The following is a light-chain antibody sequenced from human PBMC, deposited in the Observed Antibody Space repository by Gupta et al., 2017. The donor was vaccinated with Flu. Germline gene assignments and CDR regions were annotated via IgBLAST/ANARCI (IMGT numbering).Light chain of an antibody. Sequence: QSVLTQPPSVSGPPGQRVTISCTGATSTLGTHYDVHWYQQRLPGTDPKPLIYGNDNRPSGVPDRFAGSKSGTSASLVITGLQPDDEAVYYCHCSDTTLSASVFGGGTRVTVL. CDR3: HCSDTTLSASV. CDR2: GND. CDR1: TSTLGTHYD. J-gene: IGLJ2*01. V-gene: IGLV1-40*01.